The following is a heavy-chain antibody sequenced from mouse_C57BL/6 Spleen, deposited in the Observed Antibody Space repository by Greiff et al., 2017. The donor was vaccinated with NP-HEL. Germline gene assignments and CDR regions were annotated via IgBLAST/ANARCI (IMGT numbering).Heavy chain of an antibody. D-gene: IGHD2-2*01. CDR3: ARSDAYDGFDY. V-gene: IGHV1-63*01. CDR2: IYPGGGYT. J-gene: IGHJ2*01. Sequence: VQLQQSGAELVRPGTSVKMSCKASGYTFTNYWTGWAKQRPGHGLEWIGDIYPGGGYTNYNEKFKGKATLTADISSSTAYMQFSSLTSEDSAIYYCARSDAYDGFDYWGQGTTLTVSP. CDR1: GYTFTNYW.